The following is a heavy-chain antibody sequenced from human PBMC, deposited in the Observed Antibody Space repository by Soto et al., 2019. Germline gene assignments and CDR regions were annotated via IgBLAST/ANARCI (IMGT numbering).Heavy chain of an antibody. CDR1: GGSFSGYY. CDR3: ARGRGLGALPPRWFDP. J-gene: IGHJ5*02. Sequence: SLTCAVYGGSFSGYYWSWIRQPPGKGLEWIGEINHSGSTNYNPSLKSRVTISVDTSKNQFSLKLSSVTAADTAVYYCARGRGLGALPPRWFDPWGQGTLVTVSS. D-gene: IGHD1-26*01. V-gene: IGHV4-34*01. CDR2: INHSGST.